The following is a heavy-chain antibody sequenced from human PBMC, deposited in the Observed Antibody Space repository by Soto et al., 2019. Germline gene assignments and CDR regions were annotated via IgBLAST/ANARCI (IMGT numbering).Heavy chain of an antibody. CDR1: GGTFSSYA. D-gene: IGHD2-2*01. J-gene: IGHJ5*02. Sequence: ASVKVSCKASGGTFSSYAISWVRQAPGQGLEWMGGIIPIFGTANYAQKFQGRVTITADESTSTAYMELSSLRSEDTAVYYCARGKDIVVVPAALSAWGQGTLVTVSS. CDR3: ARGKDIVVVPAALSA. V-gene: IGHV1-69*13. CDR2: IIPIFGTA.